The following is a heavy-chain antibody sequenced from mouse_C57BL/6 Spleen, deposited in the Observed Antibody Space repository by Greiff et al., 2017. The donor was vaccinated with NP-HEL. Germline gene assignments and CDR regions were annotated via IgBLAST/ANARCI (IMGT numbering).Heavy chain of an antibody. V-gene: IGHV1-52*01. CDR3: ARWDYSNSALDY. CDR1: GYTFTSYW. D-gene: IGHD2-5*01. J-gene: IGHJ4*01. Sequence: VQLQQPGAELVRPGSSVKLSCKASGYTFTSYWMHWVKQRPIQGLEWIGNIDPSDSETHYNQKFKDKATLTVDKSSSTAYMLLSSLTSEDSAVYYCARWDYSNSALDYWGQVTSVTVSS. CDR2: IDPSDSET.